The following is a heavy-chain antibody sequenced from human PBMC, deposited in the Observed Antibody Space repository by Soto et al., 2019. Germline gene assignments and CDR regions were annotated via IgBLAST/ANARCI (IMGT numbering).Heavy chain of an antibody. D-gene: IGHD2-2*01. CDR3: ARDTVPAAMPREPEAFDI. V-gene: IGHV1-3*01. CDR1: GYTFTSYA. J-gene: IGHJ3*02. Sequence: ASVKVSCKASGYTFTSYAMHWVRQAPGQRLEWMGWINAGNGNTKYSQKFQGRVTITRDTSASTAYMELSSLRSEDTAVYYCARDTVPAAMPREPEAFDIWGQGTMVTVSS. CDR2: INAGNGNT.